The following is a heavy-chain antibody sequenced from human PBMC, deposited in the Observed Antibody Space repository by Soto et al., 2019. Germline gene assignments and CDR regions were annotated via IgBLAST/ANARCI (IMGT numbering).Heavy chain of an antibody. CDR2: ISSSSSTI. Sequence: EVQLVESGGGLVQPGGSLRLSCAASGFTFSSYSMNWVRQAPGKGLAWVSYISSSSSTIYYADSVKGRFTISRDNAKNSLYLQMNSLRDEDTAVYYCARDRWSGHYYYYGMDVWGQGTTVTVSS. J-gene: IGHJ6*02. V-gene: IGHV3-48*02. D-gene: IGHD3-10*02. CDR1: GFTFSSYS. CDR3: ARDRWSGHYYYYGMDV.